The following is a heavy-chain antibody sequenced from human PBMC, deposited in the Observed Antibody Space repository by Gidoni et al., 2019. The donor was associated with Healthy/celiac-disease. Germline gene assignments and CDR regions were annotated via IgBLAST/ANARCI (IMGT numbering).Heavy chain of an antibody. V-gene: IGHV3-30*04. J-gene: IGHJ4*02. D-gene: IGHD3-10*01. Sequence: QVQLVESGGGVGQPGRSLRLSCAASGVTFSSYAMHWVRQAPGKGLEWVAVIAYDGSNKFYADSVKGRFTISRENSKNTLYLQMNSLRAEDRAVYYCARVSRPVLLWFGEYLDYWGQGTLVTVSS. CDR1: GVTFSSYA. CDR3: ARVSRPVLLWFGEYLDY. CDR2: IAYDGSNK.